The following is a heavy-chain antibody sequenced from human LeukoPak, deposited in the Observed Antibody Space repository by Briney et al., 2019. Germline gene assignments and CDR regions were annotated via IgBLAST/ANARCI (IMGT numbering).Heavy chain of an antibody. CDR1: GFTFGPNA. Sequence: GGSLRLSCAASGFTFGPNAMSWVRQAPGKGLEWVSGIGGDGRSFYTDSVKGRFTISRDNSKNTLYLQMSSLTAEDTAIYYCAKDLHCWSGIDYWGQGTLVTVSS. V-gene: IGHV3-23*01. CDR2: IGGDGRS. J-gene: IGHJ4*02. D-gene: IGHD3-3*02. CDR3: AKDLHCWSGIDY.